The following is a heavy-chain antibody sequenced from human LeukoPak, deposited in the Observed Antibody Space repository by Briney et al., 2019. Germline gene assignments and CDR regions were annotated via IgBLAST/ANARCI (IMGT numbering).Heavy chain of an antibody. CDR3: AREKGYCTDTRCYGFDY. J-gene: IGHJ4*02. CDR2: ISSDNSSI. CDR1: GFTFSIYS. V-gene: IGHV3-48*01. Sequence: GGSLRLSCAASGFTFSIYSMNWVRQAPGKGLEWVSKISSDNSSIYYADSVKGRFTISRDNAKNSLYLQMNNLRAEDTAVYYCAREKGYCTDTRCYGFDYWGQGILVTVSS. D-gene: IGHD2-2*01.